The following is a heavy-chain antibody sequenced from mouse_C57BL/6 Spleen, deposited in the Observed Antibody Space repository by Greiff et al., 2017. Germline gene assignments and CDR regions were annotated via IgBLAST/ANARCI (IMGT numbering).Heavy chain of an antibody. D-gene: IGHD1-1*01. CDR1: GYTFTSYW. CDR3: ARNNYYGSSFWYFDV. Sequence: QVQLQQSGAELVRPGSSVKLSCKASGYTFTSYWMDWVKQRPGQGLEWIGNIYPSDSETHYNQKFKDKATLTVDKSSSTAYMQLSSLTSEDSAVXYCARNNYYGSSFWYFDVWGTGTTVTVSS. J-gene: IGHJ1*03. V-gene: IGHV1-61*01. CDR2: IYPSDSET.